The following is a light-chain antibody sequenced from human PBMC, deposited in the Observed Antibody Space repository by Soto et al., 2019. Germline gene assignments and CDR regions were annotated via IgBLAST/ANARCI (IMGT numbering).Light chain of an antibody. J-gene: IGKJ3*01. CDR1: QSVSSSY. CDR3: QQYCSSPFT. CDR2: GAS. Sequence: EIVLTQSPGTLSLSPGERATLSCRASQSVSSSYLAWYQQKPGQAPRLLIYGASSRATGIPDRFSGSGSGTDFTLTISRLEPEDFAGYYCQQYCSSPFTFGPGTEVDIK. V-gene: IGKV3-20*01.